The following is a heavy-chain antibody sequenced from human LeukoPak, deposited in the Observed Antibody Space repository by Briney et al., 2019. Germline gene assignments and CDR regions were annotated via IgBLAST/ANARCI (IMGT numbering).Heavy chain of an antibody. Sequence: GGSLRLSCAASGFTFSSYSMNWVRQAPGKGLEWVSSISSSSSYIYYADSVKGRFTISRDNAKNSLYLQMNSLRAEDTAVYYCARAGLAAAGLDYWGQGTLVTVSS. J-gene: IGHJ4*02. CDR1: GFTFSSYS. D-gene: IGHD6-13*01. CDR3: ARAGLAAAGLDY. V-gene: IGHV3-21*01. CDR2: ISSSSSYI.